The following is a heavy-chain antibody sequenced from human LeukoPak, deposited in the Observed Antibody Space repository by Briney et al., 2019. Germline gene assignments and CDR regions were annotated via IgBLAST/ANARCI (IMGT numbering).Heavy chain of an antibody. J-gene: IGHJ6*02. CDR3: ATAQRTEDNSGYHYYYYGMDV. V-gene: IGHV1-24*01. CDR2: FDLVDGET. D-gene: IGHD3-22*01. CDR1: GYTLTELS. Sequence: GASVKVSCKVSGYTLTELSIHWVRPTPGKGLGWVGGFDLVDGETIYAQKFQGRVTMTEDTSTDTAYMEVSSLRSEDTAVYYCATAQRTEDNSGYHYYYYGMDVWGQGTTVTVSS.